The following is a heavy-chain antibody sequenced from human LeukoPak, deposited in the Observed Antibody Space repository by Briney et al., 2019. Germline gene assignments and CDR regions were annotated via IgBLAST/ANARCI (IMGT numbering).Heavy chain of an antibody. Sequence: GGSLRLSCAASGFTFSGSALHWVRQASGKGLEWVGRIRSTANGYATAYAAPVKGRFTISKDDSKNTAYLQMDSLKTEDTAVYYCTGNYYGSGSYADFDYWGQGTLVAVSS. CDR2: IRSTANGYAT. CDR3: TGNYYGSGSYADFDY. D-gene: IGHD3-10*01. CDR1: GFTFSGSA. J-gene: IGHJ4*02. V-gene: IGHV3-73*01.